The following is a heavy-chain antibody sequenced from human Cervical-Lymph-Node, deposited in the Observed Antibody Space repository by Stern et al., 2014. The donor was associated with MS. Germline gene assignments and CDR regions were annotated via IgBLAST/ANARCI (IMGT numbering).Heavy chain of an antibody. D-gene: IGHD4-17*01. Sequence: VQLEESGPGLVKASGTLSLTCAVSGDSITSDTWWSWVRQPPRKGLEWIGEIHHSRTTNYNPSLESRLTISSDKSKNQFYLNMHSVAAADTAVYYCARASLGDYDWFDPWGQGTLVTVSS. CDR2: IHHSRTT. J-gene: IGHJ5*02. V-gene: IGHV4-4*02. CDR3: ARASLGDYDWFDP. CDR1: GDSITSDTW.